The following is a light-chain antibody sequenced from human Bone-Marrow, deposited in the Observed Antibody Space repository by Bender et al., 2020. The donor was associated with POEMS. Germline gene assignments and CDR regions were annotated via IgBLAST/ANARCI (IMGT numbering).Light chain of an antibody. CDR2: SSH. J-gene: IGLJ3*02. CDR1: SSNIGAHA. Sequence: QSVLTQPPSASGTPGQRVTISCSGGSSNIGAHAVNWYQHLPGTAPKLFIYSSHRRPSEVPDRFSGSRSGTAAYLAISGLQSEDEADYYCAVWDDSLNGWVFGGGTKLTV. CDR3: AVWDDSLNGWV. V-gene: IGLV1-44*01.